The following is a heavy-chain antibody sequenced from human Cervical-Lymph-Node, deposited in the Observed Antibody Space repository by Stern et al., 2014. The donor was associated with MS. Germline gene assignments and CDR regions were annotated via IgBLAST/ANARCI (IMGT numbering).Heavy chain of an antibody. CDR1: AFTFSGYA. J-gene: IGHJ4*02. CDR3: ARGGIRDLANCGGDCAPFDY. CDR2: ISYDGSNK. V-gene: IGHV3-30*01. Sequence: QVQLGQSGGGVVQPGGSLRLSCAASAFTFSGYAMNWVRQAPGKGLEWVAVISYDGSNKFYADSVKGRFTISRDNSKDTLYLQMNSLRAEDTAVYYCARGGIRDLANCGGDCAPFDYWGQGTLVTVSS. D-gene: IGHD2-21*02.